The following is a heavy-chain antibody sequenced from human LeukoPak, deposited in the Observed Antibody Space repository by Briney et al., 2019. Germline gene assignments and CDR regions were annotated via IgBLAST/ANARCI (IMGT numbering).Heavy chain of an antibody. D-gene: IGHD3-22*01. CDR1: GFNFVNTW. J-gene: IGHJ6*03. V-gene: IGHV3-74*01. CDR3: ARALSSGYSFYYMDV. Sequence: GGSLRLSCAASGFNFVNTWMHWVRQAPGKGLVWVARIKNDGSGIIYADSVEGRFTISRDNAKNSLYLQMNSLRAEDTAVYYCARALSSGYSFYYMDVWGKGTTVTVSS. CDR2: IKNDGSGI.